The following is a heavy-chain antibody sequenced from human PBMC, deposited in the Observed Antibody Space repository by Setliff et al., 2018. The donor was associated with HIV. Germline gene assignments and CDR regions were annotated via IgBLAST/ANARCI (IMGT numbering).Heavy chain of an antibody. J-gene: IGHJ6*02. CDR1: GFRFRSYG. Sequence: PGGSLRLSCAASGFRFRSYGMHWVRQAPGKGLEWVAIIWFDGNKKYYADSVEGRFTISRDNSKNTLYLQMNSLRAEDTAVYYCARKGGYYYVAYYYGMDVWGQGTTVTVSS. V-gene: IGHV3-33*08. D-gene: IGHD3-22*01. CDR2: IWFDGNKK. CDR3: ARKGGYYYVAYYYGMDV.